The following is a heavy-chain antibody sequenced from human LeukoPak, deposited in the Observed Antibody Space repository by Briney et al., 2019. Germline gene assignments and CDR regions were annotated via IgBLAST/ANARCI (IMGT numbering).Heavy chain of an antibody. D-gene: IGHD1-26*01. V-gene: IGHV4-34*01. CDR1: GGSFSGYY. Sequence: RPSETLSLTCAVYGGSFSGYYWSWIRQPPGKGLEWIGEINHSGSTNYNPSLRSRVTISVDTSKNQFSLKLSSVTAADTAVYYCARMSWEPDYYYGMDVWGQGTTVTVSS. J-gene: IGHJ6*02. CDR3: ARMSWEPDYYYGMDV. CDR2: INHSGST.